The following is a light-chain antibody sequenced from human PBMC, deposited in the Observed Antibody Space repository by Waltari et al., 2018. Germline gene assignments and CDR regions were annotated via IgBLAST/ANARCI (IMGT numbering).Light chain of an antibody. CDR1: QNVLYNSNNKYY. Sequence: DIVLTQSPDSLVVSLGERATINCKASQNVLYNSNNKYYLGWYQQKPVQPPKLLIYWASTREAGVPDRFSGTGSGTGFTLTISSLQAEDVAVYYCHQYFSPHWTFGQGTKVEIK. V-gene: IGKV4-1*01. J-gene: IGKJ1*01. CDR2: WAS. CDR3: HQYFSPHWT.